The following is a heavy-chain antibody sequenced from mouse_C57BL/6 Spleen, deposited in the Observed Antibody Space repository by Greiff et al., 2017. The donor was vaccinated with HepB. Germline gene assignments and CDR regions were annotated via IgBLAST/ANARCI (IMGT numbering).Heavy chain of an antibody. J-gene: IGHJ2*01. CDR3: ARDLDYYGSSEYYFDY. CDR2: ISDGGSYT. V-gene: IGHV5-4*01. CDR1: GFTFSSYA. Sequence: EVMLVESGGGLVKPGGSLKLSCAASGFTFSSYAMSWVRQTPEKRLEWVATISDGGSYTYYPDNVKGRFTISRDNAKNNLYLQMSHLKSEDTAMYYCARDLDYYGSSEYYFDYWGQGTTLTVSS. D-gene: IGHD1-1*01.